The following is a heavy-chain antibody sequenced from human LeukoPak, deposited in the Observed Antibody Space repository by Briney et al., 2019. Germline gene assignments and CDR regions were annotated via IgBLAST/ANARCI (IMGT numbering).Heavy chain of an antibody. Sequence: GGSLRLSCAASGFTFSSYSMNWVRQAPGKGLEWVSYISSSSSTIYYADSVKGRFTISRDNAKNSLYLQMNSLRAEDTAVYYCARETTRAYYYGSGSYDYWGQGALVTVSS. V-gene: IGHV3-48*04. J-gene: IGHJ4*02. CDR1: GFTFSSYS. D-gene: IGHD3-10*01. CDR2: ISSSSSTI. CDR3: ARETTRAYYYGSGSYDY.